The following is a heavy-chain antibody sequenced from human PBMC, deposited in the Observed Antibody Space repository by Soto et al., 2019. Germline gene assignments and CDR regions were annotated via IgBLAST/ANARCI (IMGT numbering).Heavy chain of an antibody. V-gene: IGHV5-10-1*01. CDR3: ARSHCSSTSCYAGGNWFDP. D-gene: IGHD2-2*01. J-gene: IGHJ5*02. CDR2: IDPSDSYT. CDR1: GYSFTNYW. Sequence: PGESLKISCKGSGYSFTNYWISWVRQMPGKGLEWMGRIDPSDSYTNYSPSFQGHVTISADKSISTAYLQWSSLKASDTAMYYCARSHCSSTSCYAGGNWFDPWGQGTLVTVSS.